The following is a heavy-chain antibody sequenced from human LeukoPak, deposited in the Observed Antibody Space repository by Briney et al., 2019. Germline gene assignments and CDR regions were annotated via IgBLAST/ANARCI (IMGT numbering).Heavy chain of an antibody. CDR3: AKDLSSSTAPDYFDS. J-gene: IGHJ4*02. D-gene: IGHD6-6*01. Sequence: GGSLRLSCAASGFTFSSYAMTWVRQAPGKGLEWGAGISGSGSSTYYADSVKGRFTISRDNSRDTPYLQMNSLRAADTAVYSCAKDLSSSTAPDYFDSWGQGTLVTVSS. V-gene: IGHV3-23*01. CDR1: GFTFSSYA. CDR2: ISGSGSST.